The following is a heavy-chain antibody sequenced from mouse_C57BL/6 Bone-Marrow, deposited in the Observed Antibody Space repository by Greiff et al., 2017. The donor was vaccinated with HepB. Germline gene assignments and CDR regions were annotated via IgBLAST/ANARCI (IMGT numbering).Heavy chain of an antibody. CDR3: ARRGGSSHFDY. D-gene: IGHD1-1*01. CDR2: IYPGDGDT. J-gene: IGHJ2*01. Sequence: VQLQQSGPELVKPGASVKISCKASGYAFSSSWMNWVKQRPGKGLEWIGRIYPGDGDTNYNEKFKGKATLTVEKSSSTVYLELSRLTSDDSAVYYCARRGGSSHFDYWGQGTTLTVSS. V-gene: IGHV1-82*01. CDR1: GYAFSSSW.